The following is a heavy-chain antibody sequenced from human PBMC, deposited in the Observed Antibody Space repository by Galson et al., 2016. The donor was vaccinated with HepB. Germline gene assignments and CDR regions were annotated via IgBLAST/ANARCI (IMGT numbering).Heavy chain of an antibody. Sequence: SETLSLTCTVSGVSVSSGIYYWDWIRQPPGKGLEWTGAVYYTGDTFYNPSLRRRITVSVDTSNNQFTLELTSVAAVDAAVYYCARQSPFKPLDSGVSATDAFDIWGQGILVTVSS. V-gene: IGHV4-39*01. CDR1: GVSVSSGIYY. CDR2: VYYTGDT. J-gene: IGHJ3*02. D-gene: IGHD6-19*01. CDR3: ARQSPFKPLDSGVSATDAFDI.